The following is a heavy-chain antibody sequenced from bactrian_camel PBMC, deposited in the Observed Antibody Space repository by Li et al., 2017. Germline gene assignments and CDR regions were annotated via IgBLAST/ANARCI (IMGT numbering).Heavy chain of an antibody. V-gene: IGHV3S40*01. CDR2: IASGGGSA. Sequence: VQLVESGGGSVRAGGSLRLSCAASGYTFSSYYISWVRQAPGKGLEWVSAIASGGGSAFNTDSVKGRFTISQDNTQNTLTLQMNNLKPEDTAMYYCAARFLGVSCLLHASAHNIWGQGTQVTVS. J-gene: IGHJ4*01. D-gene: IGHD2*01. CDR3: AARFLGVSCLLHASAHNI. CDR1: GYTFSSYY.